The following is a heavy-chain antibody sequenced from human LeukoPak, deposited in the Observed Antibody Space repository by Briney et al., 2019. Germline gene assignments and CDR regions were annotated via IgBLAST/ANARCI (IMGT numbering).Heavy chain of an antibody. Sequence: ASVKVSCKASGYTFTSYDINWVRQATGQGLEWMGWMNPNSDNTGYAQKFQGRVTMTRNTSISTAYMELSSLRSEDTAVYYCAREIVVVPAAHIDSDAFDIWGQGTMVTVSS. V-gene: IGHV1-8*01. D-gene: IGHD2-2*01. CDR1: GYTFTSYD. CDR3: AREIVVVPAAHIDSDAFDI. CDR2: MNPNSDNT. J-gene: IGHJ3*02.